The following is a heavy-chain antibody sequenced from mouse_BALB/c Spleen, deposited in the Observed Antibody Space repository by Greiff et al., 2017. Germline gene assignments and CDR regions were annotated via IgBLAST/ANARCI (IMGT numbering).Heavy chain of an antibody. Sequence: QVHVKQSGAELVRPGTSVKISCKASGYTFTNYWLGWVKQRPGHGLEWIGDIYPGGGYTNYNEKFKGKATLTADTSSSTAYMQLSSLTSEDSAVYFCARYRSSFAYWGQGTLVTVSA. CDR1: GYTFTNYW. CDR3: ARYRSSFAY. J-gene: IGHJ3*01. CDR2: IYPGGGYT. V-gene: IGHV1-63*02. D-gene: IGHD2-14*01.